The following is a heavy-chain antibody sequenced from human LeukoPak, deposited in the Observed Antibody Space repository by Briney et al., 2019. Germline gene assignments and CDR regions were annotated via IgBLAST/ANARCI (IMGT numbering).Heavy chain of an antibody. D-gene: IGHD3-10*02. Sequence: GGSLRLSCAASGFTFSSYSMNWVRQAPGKGLEWVSSISSRSGHTFYADSVRGRFTISRDTTKNSLYLQMNSLRAEDTAVYYCATSRNVGEHAFDIWGQGTMVTVSS. J-gene: IGHJ3*02. CDR3: ATSRNVGEHAFDI. CDR1: GFTFSSYS. CDR2: ISSRSGHT. V-gene: IGHV3-21*01.